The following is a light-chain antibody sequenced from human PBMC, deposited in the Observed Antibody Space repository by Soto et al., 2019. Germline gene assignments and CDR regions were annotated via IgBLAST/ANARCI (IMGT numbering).Light chain of an antibody. CDR3: CSYADNTDYV. CDR2: EVT. CDR1: SSDVGAYNY. V-gene: IGLV2-8*01. Sequence: QSSLTQPPSASGSLGQSVTISCTGTSSDVGAYNYVSWYQQHPGKAPKLMIYEVTRRPSGVPDCFSGSKSGNTASLNVSGLQAEDEADYYCCSYADNTDYVVGNGTKVTVI. J-gene: IGLJ1*01.